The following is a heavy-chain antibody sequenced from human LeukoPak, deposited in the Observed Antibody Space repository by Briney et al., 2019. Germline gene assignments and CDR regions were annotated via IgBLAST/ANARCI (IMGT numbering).Heavy chain of an antibody. CDR2: IDPSDSYT. D-gene: IGHD6-19*01. J-gene: IGHJ4*02. Sequence: GGSLKISCKASGYRFTSYWISWVRQMPGKGLEWMGRIDPSDSYTNYSPSFQGHVTISADKSISTSYLQWSSLKASDTAMYYCARSRSSGWYEDYWGQGTLVTVSS. CDR3: ARSRSSGWYEDY. V-gene: IGHV5-10-1*01. CDR1: GYRFTSYW.